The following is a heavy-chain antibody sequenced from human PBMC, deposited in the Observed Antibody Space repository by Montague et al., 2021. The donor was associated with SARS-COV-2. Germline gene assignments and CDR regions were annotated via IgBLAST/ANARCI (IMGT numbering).Heavy chain of an antibody. D-gene: IGHD3-22*01. V-gene: IGHV3-43*02. J-gene: IGHJ6*02. CDR3: AKGTYFYDSSGYYPESHYSYFGGMDV. CDR1: GFTFDDYV. CDR2: ISGDGGKT. Sequence: SLRLSCAASGFTFDDYVMYWVRQPPGKGLEWVSLISGDGGKTYYADSVKGRFTTSRDNGKNSLYLQMNSLGTEDTALYHCAKGTYFYDSSGYYPESHYSYFGGMDVWGQGTTVTVSS.